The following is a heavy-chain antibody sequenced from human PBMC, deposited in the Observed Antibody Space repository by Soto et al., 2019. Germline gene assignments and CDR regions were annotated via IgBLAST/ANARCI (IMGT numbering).Heavy chain of an antibody. CDR1: GYFFSSQW. J-gene: IGHJ4*02. Sequence: GESLKISCKGSGYFFSSQWIAWVRLMPGKGLEWMGIIHPGDSDTRYSPSFQGQVTISVDGSINTAYLQSRSLEASDTAVYYCAFPVQNRDRPLAFWGQGIPVTGS. CDR3: AFPVQNRDRPLAF. CDR2: IHPGDSDT. D-gene: IGHD5-12*01. V-gene: IGHV5-51*01.